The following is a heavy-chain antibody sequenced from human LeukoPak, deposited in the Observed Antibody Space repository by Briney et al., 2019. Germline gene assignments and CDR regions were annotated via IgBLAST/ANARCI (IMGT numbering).Heavy chain of an antibody. D-gene: IGHD3-22*01. CDR2: INPNSGGT. CDR1: GYTFTDYH. V-gene: IGHV1-2*02. J-gene: IGHJ4*02. Sequence: ASLKVSCKPSGYTFTDYHMHWLRQTRGQGLAWMGWINPNSGGTNYAQKCQGRVTMTRDTSISTAYMELSRLRSDDTAVYYCAGLGFYYDSSGTDYFDCWGQGTLVSVSS. CDR3: AGLGFYYDSSGTDYFDC.